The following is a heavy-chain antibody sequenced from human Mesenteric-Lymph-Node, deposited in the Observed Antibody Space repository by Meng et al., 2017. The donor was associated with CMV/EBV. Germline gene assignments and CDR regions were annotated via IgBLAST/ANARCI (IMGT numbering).Heavy chain of an antibody. CDR1: GGWFSGYY. J-gene: IGHJ4*02. V-gene: IGHV4-34*02. CDR2: INHSGRS. Sequence: VQLQPGAVGRLKPSDYVSVTCAVDGGWFSGYYLNWIRQSPEKGLGSIGEINHSGRSSYNQSSTSRILISVETYTNQISLNMSSVTAADTDVDYCESGSSYYSLTGHFDYWGQGALVTVSS. D-gene: IGHD4-11*01. CDR3: ESGSSYYSLTGHFDY.